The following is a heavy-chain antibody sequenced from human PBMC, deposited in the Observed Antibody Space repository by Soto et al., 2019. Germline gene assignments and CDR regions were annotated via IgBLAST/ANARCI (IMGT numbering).Heavy chain of an antibody. CDR1: GFSFSTYP. CDR2: ISGSGDKT. V-gene: IGHV3-23*01. J-gene: IGHJ6*02. Sequence: EVQLLESGGGLVQPGGSLRLSCAASGFSFSTYPMVWVRQAPGKRLEAVSSISGSGDKTYYKDSVKGRFTISRDNSKNTVDWQMNSLRPEDTAVYYCAKILSTVTTYYYGMDAWGQGTTVTVSS. CDR3: AKILSTVTTYYYGMDA. D-gene: IGHD4-17*01.